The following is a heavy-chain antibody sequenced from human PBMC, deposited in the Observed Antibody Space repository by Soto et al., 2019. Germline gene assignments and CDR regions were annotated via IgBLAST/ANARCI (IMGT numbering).Heavy chain of an antibody. D-gene: IGHD3-10*01. CDR1: GGSISSSSYY. J-gene: IGHJ4*02. V-gene: IGHV4-39*01. CDR2: MYYSGST. CDR3: ASVGGRGVINFDY. Sequence: QLQLQESGPGLVKPSETLSLTCTVSGGSISSSSYYWGWIRQPPGKGLEWIGSMYYSGSTYYNPSLKSRVTISVDTSKNQFSLKLSSVTAADTAVYYCASVGGRGVINFDYWGQGTLVTVSS.